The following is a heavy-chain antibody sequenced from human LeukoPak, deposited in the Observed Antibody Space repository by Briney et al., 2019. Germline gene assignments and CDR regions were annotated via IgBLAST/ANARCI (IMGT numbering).Heavy chain of an antibody. D-gene: IGHD5-18*01. J-gene: IGHJ4*02. CDR3: ARGDTANHFDY. CDR2: INHSGST. Sequence: PSETLSLTCAVYGGSFSGYYWSWIRQPPGKGLEWIGEINHSGSTNYNPSLKSRVTISVDTSKNQFSLKLSSVTAADTAVYYCARGDTANHFDYWGQGTLVTVSS. V-gene: IGHV4-34*01. CDR1: GGSFSGYY.